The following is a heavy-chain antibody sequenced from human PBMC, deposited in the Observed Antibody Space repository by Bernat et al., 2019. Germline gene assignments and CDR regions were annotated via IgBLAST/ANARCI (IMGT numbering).Heavy chain of an antibody. V-gene: IGHV3-15*01. J-gene: IGHJ3*01. CDR2: IKSKTDGGTT. CDR3: TTVGGYCSGGSCYSRV. D-gene: IGHD2-15*01. Sequence: EVQLVESGGGLVKPGGSLRLSCAASGFTFSNAWMSWVRQAPGKGLEWVGRIKSKTDGGTTDYAAPVKGRFTISRDESKNTLYLQMNSLKTEDTAVYYCTTVGGYCSGGSCYSRVWGQGTMVTVSS. CDR1: GFTFSNAW.